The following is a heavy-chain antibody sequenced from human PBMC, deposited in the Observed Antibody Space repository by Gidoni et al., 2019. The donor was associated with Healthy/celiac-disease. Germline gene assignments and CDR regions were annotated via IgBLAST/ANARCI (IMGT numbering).Heavy chain of an antibody. CDR1: GGHISRGGYS. CDR3: ARGGGYSYGETYYFDY. D-gene: IGHD5-18*01. Sequence: QLPLQESGSGLVKPSQTLSRTCAVYGGHISRGGYSWSWIRQPPGKGLEWIGYIYHSVSTYYNPSLKSRVTISVDRSKNQFSLKLSSVTAADTAVYYCARGGGYSYGETYYFDYWGQGTLVTVSS. J-gene: IGHJ4*02. CDR2: IYHSVST. V-gene: IGHV4-30-2*01.